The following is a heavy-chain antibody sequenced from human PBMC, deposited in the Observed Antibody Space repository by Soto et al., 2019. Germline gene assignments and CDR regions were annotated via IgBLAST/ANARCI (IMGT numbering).Heavy chain of an antibody. V-gene: IGHV4-39*01. Sequence: PSETLSLTCSVSGGSINSDDSFWGWVRQSPGKGLEWIGSLYYGGSTFYNPSLKSRVTISLDTSKNQFSLRLTSVTAADTAIYYCARQLPVGATSWFDPWGQGTLVTVSP. J-gene: IGHJ5*02. D-gene: IGHD1-26*01. CDR2: LYYGGST. CDR1: GGSINSDDSF. CDR3: ARQLPVGATSWFDP.